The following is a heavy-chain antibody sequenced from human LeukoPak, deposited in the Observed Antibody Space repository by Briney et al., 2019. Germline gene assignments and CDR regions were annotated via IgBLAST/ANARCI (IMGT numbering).Heavy chain of an antibody. Sequence: PSETLSLTCTVSGYSISSGYFWGWIRQPPGKGLEWIGSIYHSGTTYYNPSLKSRVTISVDTSKNQFSLKLSSVTAADTAVYYCATESCSGGSCSPFAPNPFDYWGQGTLVTVSS. CDR3: ATESCSGGSCSPFAPNPFDY. D-gene: IGHD2-15*01. J-gene: IGHJ4*02. V-gene: IGHV4-38-2*02. CDR2: IYHSGTT. CDR1: GYSISSGYF.